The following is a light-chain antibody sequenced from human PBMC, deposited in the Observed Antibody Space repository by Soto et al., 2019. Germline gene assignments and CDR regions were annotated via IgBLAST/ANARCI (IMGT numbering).Light chain of an antibody. V-gene: IGKV1-12*01. CDR2: TGS. CDR1: QAIDSW. J-gene: IGKJ5*01. Sequence: DIQMTQSPSSVSASVGDRVTITCRASQAIDSWLAWYQQKPGEAPKLLIFTGSLLHSGVPPRFSGSGSGTDFTLTISSLQPEDFATYYCQQSYSTPITFGQGTRLRL. CDR3: QQSYSTPIT.